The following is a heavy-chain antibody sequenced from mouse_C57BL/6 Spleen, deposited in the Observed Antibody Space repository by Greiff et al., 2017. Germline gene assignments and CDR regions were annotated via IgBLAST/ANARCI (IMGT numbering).Heavy chain of an antibody. J-gene: IGHJ3*01. CDR2: IDPENGDT. Sequence: EVKLVESGAELVRPGASVKLSCTASGFNIKDDYMHWVKQRPEQGLEWIGWIDPENGDTEYASKFQGKATITADKSSSTAYMQLSSLTSEDSAVYYCARVGRLQGVTTKEPWFAYWGQGTLVTVSA. CDR3: ARVGRLQGVTTKEPWFAY. CDR1: GFNIKDDY. D-gene: IGHD2-2*01. V-gene: IGHV14-4*01.